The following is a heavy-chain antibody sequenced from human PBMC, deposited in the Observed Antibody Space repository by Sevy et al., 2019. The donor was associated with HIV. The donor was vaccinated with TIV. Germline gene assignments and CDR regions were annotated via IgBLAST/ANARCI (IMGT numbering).Heavy chain of an antibody. J-gene: IGHJ4*02. D-gene: IGHD6-13*01. CDR1: GYSFTSYW. Sequence: GESLKISCKGSGYSFTSYWIGWVRQMPGKGLEWMGIIYPGDSDTRYSPSFQGQVTISADKSISTAYLQWSSLKASDTAMYYCARYSLQLVPDGYFDYWGQGTLVTVSS. CDR3: ARYSLQLVPDGYFDY. V-gene: IGHV5-51*01. CDR2: IYPGDSDT.